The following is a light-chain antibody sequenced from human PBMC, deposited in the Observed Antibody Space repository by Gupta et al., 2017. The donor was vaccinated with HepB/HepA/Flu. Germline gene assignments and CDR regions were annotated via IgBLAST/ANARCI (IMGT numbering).Light chain of an antibody. J-gene: IGKJ4*01. CDR1: QGISSW. V-gene: IGKV1D-12*01. CDR3: QQDNRFPLT. Sequence: DIQMTHSPSSVSASVGDRVTITCRASQGISSWLVWYQQKPGKAPKLLIYAASSLESGVPSRFSGSGSGTDFTLTISSLQPEDFATYYCQQDNRFPLTFGGGTKVEIK. CDR2: AAS.